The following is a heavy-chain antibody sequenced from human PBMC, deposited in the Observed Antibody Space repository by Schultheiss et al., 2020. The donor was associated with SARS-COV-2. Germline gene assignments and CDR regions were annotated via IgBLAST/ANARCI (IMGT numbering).Heavy chain of an antibody. V-gene: IGHV3-30*03. CDR2: ITYDGSNK. J-gene: IGHJ4*02. CDR1: GFTFSSYG. D-gene: IGHD3-22*01. CDR3: ATYYYSSGYYVFDY. Sequence: GGSLRLSCAASGFTFSSYGMHWVRQAPGKGLEWVAVITYDGSNKYYADSVKGRFTISRDNSKNTLYLQMNSLRAEDTAVYYCATYYYSSGYYVFDYWGQGTLVTVSS.